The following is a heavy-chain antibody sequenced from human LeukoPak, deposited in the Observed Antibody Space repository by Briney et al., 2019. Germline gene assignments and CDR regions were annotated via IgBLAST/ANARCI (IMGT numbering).Heavy chain of an antibody. CDR1: GGSISSSNW. V-gene: IGHV4-4*02. J-gene: IGHJ4*02. Sequence: SETLSLTCAVSGGSISSSNWWSWVRQPPGKGLEWIGEIYHSGSTNYNSSLKSRVTISVDKSKNQFSLKLSSVTAADTAVYYCARVRNDILTGYYLFDYWGQGTLVTVSS. CDR3: ARVRNDILTGYYLFDY. CDR2: IYHSGST. D-gene: IGHD3-9*01.